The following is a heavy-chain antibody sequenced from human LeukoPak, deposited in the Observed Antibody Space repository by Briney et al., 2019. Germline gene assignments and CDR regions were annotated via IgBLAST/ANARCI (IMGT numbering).Heavy chain of an antibody. V-gene: IGHV3-20*04. CDR3: VRGTRDWDGVDY. Sequence: RPGGSLRLSCAASGFTFDDYAMSWVRQAPGKGLEWVSGIGKNGGNPGYADSVKGRFTISRDNAKNTLYLQMNSLRAEDTALYYCVRGTRDWDGVDYWGQGTLVTVSS. CDR1: GFTFDDYA. CDR2: IGKNGGNP. D-gene: IGHD2-21*02. J-gene: IGHJ4*02.